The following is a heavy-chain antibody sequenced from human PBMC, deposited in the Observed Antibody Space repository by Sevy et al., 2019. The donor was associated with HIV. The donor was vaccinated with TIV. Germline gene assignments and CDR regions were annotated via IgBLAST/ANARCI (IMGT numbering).Heavy chain of an antibody. CDR1: GFTFSKAW. CDR3: TTKGDFWSGYQFFEY. CDR2: IKSRADGGTT. D-gene: IGHD3-3*01. V-gene: IGHV3-15*01. J-gene: IGHJ4*02. Sequence: GGCLRLSCAASGFTFSKAWMTWVRQAPGKGLEWVGRIKSRADGGTTDYAAPVKGRFSISRDDSKNTLYLQMNSLKIEETAVYYCTTKGDFWSGYQFFEYWGQGTLVTVSS.